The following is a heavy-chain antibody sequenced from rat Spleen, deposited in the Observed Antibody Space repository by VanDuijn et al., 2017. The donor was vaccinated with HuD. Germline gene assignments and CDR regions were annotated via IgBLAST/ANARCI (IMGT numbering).Heavy chain of an antibody. J-gene: IGHJ2*01. Sequence: EVQLVESGGGLVQPGRSLKVSCAASGFTFSNFGTHWIRQAPTKGLEWVASISYDGGSTYYRDSVKGRFTISRDNAKTTLYLQMDSLRSEDTATYYCARHIITRDYFDYWGQGVMVTVSS. D-gene: IGHD1-10*01. V-gene: IGHV5-19*01. CDR2: ISYDGGST. CDR3: ARHIITRDYFDY. CDR1: GFTFSNFG.